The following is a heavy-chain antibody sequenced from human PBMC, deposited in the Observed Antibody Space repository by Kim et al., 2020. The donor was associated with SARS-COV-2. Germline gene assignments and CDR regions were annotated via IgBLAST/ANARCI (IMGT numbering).Heavy chain of an antibody. J-gene: IGHJ6*02. D-gene: IGHD3-16*01. CDR3: ASSQGDRNYYYGMDV. CDR1: GGSISSYY. CDR2: IYYSGST. V-gene: IGHV4-59*01. Sequence: SETLSLTCTVSGGSISSYYWSWIRQPPGKGLEWIGYIYYSGSTNYNPSLKSRVTISVDTSKNQFSLKLSSVTAADTAVYYCASSQGDRNYYYGMDVWGQGTTVTVSS.